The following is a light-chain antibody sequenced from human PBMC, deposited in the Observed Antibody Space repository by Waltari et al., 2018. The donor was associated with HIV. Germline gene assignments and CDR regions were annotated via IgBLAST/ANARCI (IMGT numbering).Light chain of an antibody. J-gene: IGLJ1*01. Sequence: QSALTQPASVSGSPGQSITISCTGTINDIGGYNYVSWYQFRPGKVPKLMIYEVTHRPSGVSSLVSGSKSGNMSSLTISGLLAEDEAIYYCCSYTVKSTYVFGPGTKVTVL. CDR2: EVT. CDR1: INDIGGYNY. V-gene: IGLV2-14*01. CDR3: CSYTVKSTYV.